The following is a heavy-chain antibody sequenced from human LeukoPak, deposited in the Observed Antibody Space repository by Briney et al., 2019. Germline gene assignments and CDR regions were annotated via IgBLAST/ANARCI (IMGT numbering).Heavy chain of an antibody. CDR1: GFTFSSYW. J-gene: IGHJ4*02. CDR2: IKQDGSEK. D-gene: IGHD5-18*01. CDR3: ATRYTAMVLKDY. Sequence: GGSLRLSCAASGFTFSSYWMSWVRQAPGKGLEWVANIKQDGSEKYYVDSVKGRFTISRDNSKNTLYLQMNSLRAEDTAVYYCATRYTAMVLKDYWGQGTLVTVSS. V-gene: IGHV3-7*03.